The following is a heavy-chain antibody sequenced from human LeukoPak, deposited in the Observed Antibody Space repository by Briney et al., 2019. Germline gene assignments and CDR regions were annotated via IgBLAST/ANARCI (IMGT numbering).Heavy chain of an antibody. J-gene: IGHJ3*02. CDR1: GYTFTSYG. Sequence: GASVKVSCKASGYTFTSYGISWVRQAPGQGLEWMGWISAYNGHTNYAQKLQGRVTMTTDTSTSTAYMELRSLRSDDTAVYYCARGGRWELPRPYAFHIWGQGTMVTVSS. CDR3: ARGGRWELPRPYAFHI. D-gene: IGHD1-26*01. CDR2: ISAYNGHT. V-gene: IGHV1-18*01.